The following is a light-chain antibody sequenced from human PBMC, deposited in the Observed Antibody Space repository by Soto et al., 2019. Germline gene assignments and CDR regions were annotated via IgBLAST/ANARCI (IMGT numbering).Light chain of an antibody. V-gene: IGKV1-39*01. Sequence: DIQMTQSPSSLSASVGERVTITFRASQSISSYLNWYQQKPGKAPKLLIYAASTLYGGVPSRFSGSGSGTDFTLTISSLQPEDFATYYCQQSYRSPTFGQGTKVDIK. CDR3: QQSYRSPT. CDR1: QSISSY. CDR2: AAS. J-gene: IGKJ1*01.